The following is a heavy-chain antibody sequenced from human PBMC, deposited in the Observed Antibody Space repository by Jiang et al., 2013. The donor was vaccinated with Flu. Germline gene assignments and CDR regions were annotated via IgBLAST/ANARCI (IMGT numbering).Heavy chain of an antibody. CDR2: IYPGDSDT. CDR1: GYTFTSYW. CDR3: ARRSDFYYYGMDV. J-gene: IGHJ6*02. D-gene: IGHD2-15*01. V-gene: IGHV5-51*01. Sequence: GAEVKKPGESLKISCKGSGYTFTSYWIGWVRQMPGKGLEWMGLIYPGDSDTKYSPSFQGQVTVSADKSITTAYLQWSSLKASDTAMYYCARRSDFYYYGMDVWGQGTTVTVSS.